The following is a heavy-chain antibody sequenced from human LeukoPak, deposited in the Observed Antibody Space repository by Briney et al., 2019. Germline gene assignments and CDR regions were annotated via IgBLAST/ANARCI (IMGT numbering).Heavy chain of an antibody. D-gene: IGHD6-19*01. Sequence: QPGGSLRLSCAASGFTFSGYWMSWVRQAPGKGLEWVANIKQDGSEKYYVDSVKGRFTISRDNAKNSLYLQMNSLRAEDTAVYYCARDGSGWWGQGTLVTVSS. CDR1: GFTFSGYW. CDR2: IKQDGSEK. V-gene: IGHV3-7*01. J-gene: IGHJ4*02. CDR3: ARDGSGW.